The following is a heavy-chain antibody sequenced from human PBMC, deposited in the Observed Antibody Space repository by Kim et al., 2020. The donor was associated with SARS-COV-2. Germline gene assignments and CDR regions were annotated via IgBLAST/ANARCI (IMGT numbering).Heavy chain of an antibody. Sequence: SETLSLTCTVSGGSISSYYWSWIRQPPGKGLEWIGYIYYSGSTNYNPSLKSRVTISVDTSKNQFSLKLSSVTAADTAVYYCASMDGYNFGYWGQGTLVTVSS. J-gene: IGHJ4*02. V-gene: IGHV4-59*01. CDR1: GGSISSYY. D-gene: IGHD5-12*01. CDR3: ASMDGYNFGY. CDR2: IYYSGST.